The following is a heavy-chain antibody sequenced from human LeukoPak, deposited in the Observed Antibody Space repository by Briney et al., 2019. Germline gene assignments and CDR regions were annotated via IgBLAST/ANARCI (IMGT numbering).Heavy chain of an antibody. Sequence: PVGSLRLSCAASGFTFDDYAMEWVRQAPGKGLEGVSGISWNSGSIGYADSVKGRSTISRDNAKNSLYLQMNSLRAEDTALYYCARAIGRIVVVTQPFDYWGQGTLVTVSS. CDR3: ARAIGRIVVVTQPFDY. J-gene: IGHJ4*02. CDR2: ISWNSGSI. D-gene: IGHD2-21*02. CDR1: GFTFDDYA. V-gene: IGHV3-9*01.